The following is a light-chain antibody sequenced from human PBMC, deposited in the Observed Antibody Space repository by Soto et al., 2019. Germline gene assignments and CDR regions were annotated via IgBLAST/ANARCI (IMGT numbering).Light chain of an antibody. CDR3: QQYGGSPLT. V-gene: IGKV3-20*01. CDR2: GAS. CDR1: QSVPTNY. Sequence: EIVLTQSPGTLSLSPGDTATLSCRASQSVPTNYLAWYQQKPGQAPSLLIYGASRRATGIPDRFSGSGSGTDFTLTIRLEPEGFAVYYCQQYGGSPLTFGGGTKVEI. J-gene: IGKJ4*01.